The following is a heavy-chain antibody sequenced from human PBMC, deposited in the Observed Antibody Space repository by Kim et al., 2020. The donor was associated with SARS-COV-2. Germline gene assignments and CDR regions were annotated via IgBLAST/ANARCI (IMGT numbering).Heavy chain of an antibody. V-gene: IGHV4-39*01. CDR1: GGSISSSSYY. CDR3: ASLQGLTMLVVVRPLGYYGMDV. J-gene: IGHJ6*02. CDR2: IYYSGST. Sequence: SETLSLTCTVSGGSISSSSYYWCWIRQPPGKGLEWIGSIYYSGSTYYNPSLKSRVTISVDTSKNQFSLKLSSVTAADTAVYYCASLQGLTMLVVVRPLGYYGMDVWGQGTTVTVSS. D-gene: IGHD3-22*01.